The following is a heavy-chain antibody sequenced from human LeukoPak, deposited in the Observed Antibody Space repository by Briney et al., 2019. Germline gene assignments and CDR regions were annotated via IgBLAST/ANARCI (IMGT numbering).Heavy chain of an antibody. D-gene: IGHD6-13*01. CDR3: ARGGGQIAAAGYFDY. Sequence: PSETLSLTCTVSGGSISSYYWSWIRQPPGKGLEWIGYIYYSGTTNYNPSLKSRVTISVDTSKNQFSLKLSSVTAADTAVYYCARGGGQIAAAGYFDYWGQGTLVTVSS. V-gene: IGHV4-59*12. CDR1: GGSISSYY. CDR2: IYYSGTT. J-gene: IGHJ4*02.